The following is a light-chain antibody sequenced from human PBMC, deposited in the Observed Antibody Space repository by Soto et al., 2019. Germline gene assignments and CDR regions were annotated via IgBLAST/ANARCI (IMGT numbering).Light chain of an antibody. Sequence: ETVMTQSPATLSVSPGKRATISCRASHSVSSNLAWYQQEPGQDPRLLIYGASTTATGIPARFSGSGSGTEFTLTISSLQSEDFAVYFCQHYDNWPYTFGQGTKLES. CDR1: HSVSSN. V-gene: IGKV3-15*01. J-gene: IGKJ2*01. CDR3: QHYDNWPYT. CDR2: GAS.